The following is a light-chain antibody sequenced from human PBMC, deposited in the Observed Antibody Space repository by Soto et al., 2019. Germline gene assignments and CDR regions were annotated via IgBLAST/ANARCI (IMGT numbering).Light chain of an antibody. CDR1: NSDVGSYNL. V-gene: IGLV2-23*03. CDR2: EGS. CDR3: CSYAGSSTFAV. Sequence: QSVLTQPASVSGSPGQSITISCTGTNSDVGSYNLVSWYQQQLGKAPKLLIYEGSKRPSGVSNRFSGSKSGNTASLTISGLQAEDEGDYHCCSYAGSSTFAVFGGGTKVTVL. J-gene: IGLJ3*02.